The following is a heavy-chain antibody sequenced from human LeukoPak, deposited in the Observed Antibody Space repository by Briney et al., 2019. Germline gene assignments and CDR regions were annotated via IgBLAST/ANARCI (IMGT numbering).Heavy chain of an antibody. V-gene: IGHV3-33*01. J-gene: IGHJ4*02. D-gene: IGHD3-22*01. Sequence: PGGSLRLSCAASGFTFSSYGMHWVRQAPGKGLEWVAVIWYDGSNEYYADSVKGRFTISRDNSKNTLYLQMNSLRAEDTAVYYCARDGYYYDSSGYYFDYWGQGTLVTVSP. CDR3: ARDGYYYDSSGYYFDY. CDR2: IWYDGSNE. CDR1: GFTFSSYG.